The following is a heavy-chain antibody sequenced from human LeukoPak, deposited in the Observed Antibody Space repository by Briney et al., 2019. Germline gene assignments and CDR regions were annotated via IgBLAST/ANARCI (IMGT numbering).Heavy chain of an antibody. CDR3: ARAPSSGWPLDY. J-gene: IGHJ4*02. V-gene: IGHV3-53*01. CDR2: IYSGGST. D-gene: IGHD6-19*01. CDR1: GFTFGDYG. Sequence: GGSLRLSCAASGFTFGDYGMSWVRQAPGKGLEWVSVIYSGGSTYYADSVKGRFTIFRDNSKNTLYPQMNSLRAEDTAVYYCARAPSSGWPLDYWGQGTLVTVSS.